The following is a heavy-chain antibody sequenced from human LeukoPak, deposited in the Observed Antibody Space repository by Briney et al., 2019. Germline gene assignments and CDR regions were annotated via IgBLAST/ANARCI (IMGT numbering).Heavy chain of an antibody. Sequence: SETLSLACTVSGGSLSSYFWSWIRQPPGKGLEWIGYIYYSGSTNYNPSLKSRVTISVDTSQNQFSLKLTSVTAADTAVYYCARDHGNYDSSGYPGYFQHWGQGTLVTVSS. CDR1: GGSLSSYF. D-gene: IGHD3-22*01. CDR3: ARDHGNYDSSGYPGYFQH. CDR2: IYYSGST. V-gene: IGHV4-59*01. J-gene: IGHJ1*01.